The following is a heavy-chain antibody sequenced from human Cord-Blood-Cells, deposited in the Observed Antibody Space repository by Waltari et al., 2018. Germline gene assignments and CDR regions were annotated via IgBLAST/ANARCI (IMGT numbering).Heavy chain of an antibody. CDR1: GFTFSSYW. CDR3: ARYSSTSCFDY. Sequence: EVQLVESGGGLVQPGGSLRLSCAASGFTFSSYWMSWVRQAPGKGLEWVANIKQDGSEKYYVDSVKSRFTISRDNAKNSLYLQMNSLRAEDTAVYYCARYSSTSCFDYWGQGTLVTVSS. J-gene: IGHJ4*02. V-gene: IGHV3-7*01. CDR2: IKQDGSEK. D-gene: IGHD2-2*01.